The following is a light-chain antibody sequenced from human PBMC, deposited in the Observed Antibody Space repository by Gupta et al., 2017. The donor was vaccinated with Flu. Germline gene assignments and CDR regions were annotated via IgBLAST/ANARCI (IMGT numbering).Light chain of an antibody. CDR2: KVS. J-gene: IGKJ2*01. CDR3: MQGTHWPPYT. CDR1: QSLVYGDGNTY. V-gene: IGKV2-30*01. Sequence: DVVMTQSPLSLPVTLGQPASISCRSSQSLVYGDGNTYLNWFQQRPGQSPRRLIYKVSNRDSGVPDRFGGSGSGTDFTLNINRVEAEDVGIYYCMQGTHWPPYTFGQGTKLEIK.